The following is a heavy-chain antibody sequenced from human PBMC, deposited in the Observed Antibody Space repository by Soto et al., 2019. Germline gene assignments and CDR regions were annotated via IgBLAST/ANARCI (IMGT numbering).Heavy chain of an antibody. V-gene: IGHV5-51*01. Sequence: GESLKISCKGSGYSFTSYWIGWVRQMPGKGLEWMGIIYPGDSDTRYSPSFQGQVTISADKSISTAYLQWSSLKASDTATYYCARHGYKGIAARPDYYYYGMDVWGQGTTVTVSS. CDR3: ARHGYKGIAARPDYYYYGMDV. CDR2: IYPGDSDT. CDR1: GYSFTSYW. D-gene: IGHD6-6*01. J-gene: IGHJ6*02.